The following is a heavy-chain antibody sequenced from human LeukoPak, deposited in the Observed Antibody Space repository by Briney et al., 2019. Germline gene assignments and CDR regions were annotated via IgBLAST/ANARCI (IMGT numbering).Heavy chain of an antibody. J-gene: IGHJ3*02. CDR3: ARRNADVFDI. Sequence: GGSLRLSHVGSGFTFSNFALSWVRQAPGKGLEWASAISGSGGGTYYADSVKGRFTISRDNSKNTLCLQMNSLRAEDTAIYYCARRNADVFDIWGQGTMVTVSS. CDR2: ISGSGGGT. CDR1: GFTFSNFA. V-gene: IGHV3-23*01. D-gene: IGHD1-14*01.